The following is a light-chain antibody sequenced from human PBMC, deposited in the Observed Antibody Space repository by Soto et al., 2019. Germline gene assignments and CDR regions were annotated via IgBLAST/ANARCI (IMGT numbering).Light chain of an antibody. CDR1: QSVSSY. CDR3: QQRRYWPK. CDR2: DAS. V-gene: IGKV3-11*01. Sequence: DIGLTQSPANLLPSSYYIATLSCRASQSVSSYLAWYQQKPGQAPRLLIYDASNRATGIPARFSGSGSGTDFTLTISSLEPEDFAVYYCQQRRYWPKFGQGTRLEIK. J-gene: IGKJ5*01.